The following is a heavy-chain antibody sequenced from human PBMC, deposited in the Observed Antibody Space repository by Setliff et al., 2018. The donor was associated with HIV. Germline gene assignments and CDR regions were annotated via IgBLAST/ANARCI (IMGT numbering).Heavy chain of an antibody. J-gene: IGHJ4*02. V-gene: IGHV3-48*01. CDR1: GFVFTDHS. D-gene: IGHD1-26*01. CDR3: VRDQLRWPERWDFDF. CDR2: ISATGTTV. Sequence: PGGSLRLSCAASGFVFTDHSLHWVRQAPGEGLEWISYISATGTTVSYADSVRGRFSISRDSVKSELYLQMKSLGVEDTALYYCVRDQLRWPERWDFDFWGQGTLVTVSS.